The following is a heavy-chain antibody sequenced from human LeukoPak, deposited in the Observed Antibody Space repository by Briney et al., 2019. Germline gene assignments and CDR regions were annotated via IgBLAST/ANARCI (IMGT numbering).Heavy chain of an antibody. D-gene: IGHD3-22*01. J-gene: IGHJ4*02. Sequence: PGGSLRLSCTASGFTFSTYAMTWVRQAPGKGLEWVSAISASGGNSYYADSVKGRFTMSRDNSKNTLYLQMNSLRAEDTAVYYCAKGDYDRSGTFDYWDQGTLVTVSS. CDR3: AKGDYDRSGTFDY. CDR2: ISASGGNS. CDR1: GFTFSTYA. V-gene: IGHV3-23*01.